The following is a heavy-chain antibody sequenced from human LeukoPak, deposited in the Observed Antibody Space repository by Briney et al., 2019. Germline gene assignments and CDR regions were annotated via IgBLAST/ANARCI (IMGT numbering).Heavy chain of an antibody. Sequence: PGGSLRLSCAASGFTFSSYAMSWVRQAPGKGLEWVSAISGSGGSTYYADSVKGRFTISRDNSKNTLYLQMNSLRAEDTAVYYCAKDTSMVRGVISYYFDYRGQGTLVTVSS. D-gene: IGHD3-10*01. V-gene: IGHV3-23*01. CDR2: ISGSGGST. CDR1: GFTFSSYA. CDR3: AKDTSMVRGVISYYFDY. J-gene: IGHJ4*02.